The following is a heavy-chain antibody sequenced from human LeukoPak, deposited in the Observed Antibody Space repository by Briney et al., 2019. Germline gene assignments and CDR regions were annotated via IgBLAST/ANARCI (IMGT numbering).Heavy chain of an antibody. Sequence: GGSLRLSCAASGFTFSSYSMNWVRQAPGKGLEWVSGINWNGGSTGYADSVKGRFTISRDNAKNSLYLQMNSLRAEDTAVYYCARDPYSGSYGNYYYYFMDVWGKGTTVTISS. V-gene: IGHV3-20*04. D-gene: IGHD1-26*01. CDR2: INWNGGST. CDR1: GFTFSSYS. CDR3: ARDPYSGSYGNYYYYFMDV. J-gene: IGHJ6*03.